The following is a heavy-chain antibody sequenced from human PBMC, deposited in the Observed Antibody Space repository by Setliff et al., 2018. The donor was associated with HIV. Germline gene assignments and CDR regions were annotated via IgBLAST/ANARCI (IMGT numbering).Heavy chain of an antibody. CDR2: ISAYNGNT. CDR3: ARDHTYYGMDV. Sequence: GASVKVSCKASGYTFTGYAMHWVRQAPGQGLEWMGWISAYNGNTNYAQKLQGRVTMTTDTSTSTAYMELRSLRSDDTAVYYCARDHTYYGMDVWGQGTTVTVSS. J-gene: IGHJ6*02. V-gene: IGHV1-18*01. CDR1: GYTFTGYA.